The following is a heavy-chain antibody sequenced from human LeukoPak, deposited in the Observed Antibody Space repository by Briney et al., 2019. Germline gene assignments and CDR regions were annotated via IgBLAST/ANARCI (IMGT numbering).Heavy chain of an antibody. CDR2: IIPIFGTA. CDR3: AREFGFYGSGSPLPFDP. D-gene: IGHD3-10*01. Sequence: ASVKVSCKASGGTFSSYAISWVRQAPGQGLEWMGGIIPIFGTANYAQKFQGRVTITAGKSTSTAYMELSSLRSEDTAVYYCAREFGFYGSGSPLPFDPWGQGTLVTVSS. CDR1: GGTFSSYA. J-gene: IGHJ5*02. V-gene: IGHV1-69*06.